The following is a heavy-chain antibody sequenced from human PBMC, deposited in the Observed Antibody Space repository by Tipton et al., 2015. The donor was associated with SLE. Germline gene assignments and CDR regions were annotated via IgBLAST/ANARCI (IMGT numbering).Heavy chain of an antibody. CDR2: IYYSGST. Sequence: TLSLTCTVSGGSISSSSYYWGWNRQHPGKGLEWIGSIYYSGSTYYKPSLKSRVTISVDTSKNKFSLKLSSVTAADTAVYYCARDNFWNRGYYFGGGEDYYYYYMDVWGKGTTVTVSS. CDR3: ARDNFWNRGYYFGGGEDYYYYYMDV. V-gene: IGHV4-39*07. CDR1: GGSISSSSYY. D-gene: IGHD3-3*01. J-gene: IGHJ6*03.